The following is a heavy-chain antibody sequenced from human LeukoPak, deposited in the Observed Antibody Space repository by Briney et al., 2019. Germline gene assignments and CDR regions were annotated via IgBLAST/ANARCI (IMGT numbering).Heavy chain of an antibody. CDR3: ARARYQLLGTYYDSWSGPQDAFDI. J-gene: IGHJ3*02. CDR2: INSDESST. Sequence: PGGSLRLSCAASGFTFSSYWMHWVRQAPGKGLVWVSRINSDESSTSYADSVKGRFTISRDNAKNTLYLQMNSLRAEDTAVYYCARARYQLLGTYYDSWSGPQDAFDIWGQGTMVTVS. V-gene: IGHV3-74*01. CDR1: GFTFSSYW. D-gene: IGHD3-3*01.